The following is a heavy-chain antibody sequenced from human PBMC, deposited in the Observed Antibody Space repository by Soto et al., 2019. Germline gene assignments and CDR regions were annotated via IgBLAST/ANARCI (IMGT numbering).Heavy chain of an antibody. CDR2: ISESGGST. CDR1: GFTFSTYA. Sequence: EVQVLESGGDLVQPGGSLRLSCVTSGFTFSTYAMTWVRQAPGKGLEWVSGISESGGSTYYVDSVKGRFTISRDNSKNTLYQQITGLRAEDTAVYYCAKESGRGLRPYWGQGTLVTVSS. D-gene: IGHD1-26*01. J-gene: IGHJ4*02. V-gene: IGHV3-23*01. CDR3: AKESGRGLRPY.